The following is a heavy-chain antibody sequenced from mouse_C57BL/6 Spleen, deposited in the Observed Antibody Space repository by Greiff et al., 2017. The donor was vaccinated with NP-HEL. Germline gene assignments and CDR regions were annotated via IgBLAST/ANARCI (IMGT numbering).Heavy chain of an antibody. V-gene: IGHV1-15*01. D-gene: IGHD1-1*01. CDR1: GYTFTDYE. CDR3: TRKKITTVVAPVYAMDY. Sequence: VQLQQSGAELVRPGASVTLSCKASGYTFTDYEMHWVKQTPVHGLEWIGAIDPETGGTAYNQKFKGKAILTADKSSSTAYMELRSLTSEDSAVYYCTRKKITTVVAPVYAMDYWGQGTSVTVSS. J-gene: IGHJ4*01. CDR2: IDPETGGT.